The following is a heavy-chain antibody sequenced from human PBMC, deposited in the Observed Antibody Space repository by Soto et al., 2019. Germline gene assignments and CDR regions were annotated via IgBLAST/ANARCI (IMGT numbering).Heavy chain of an antibody. CDR3: ARSEAAAGAVDY. Sequence: SDTLSLTCTVSGGSISSYYWSWIRQPPGKGLEWIGYIYYSGSTNYNPSLKSRVTISVDTSKNQFSLKLSSVTAADTAVYYCARSEAAAGAVDYRGLGTLVPVSA. J-gene: IGHJ4*02. CDR1: GGSISSYY. V-gene: IGHV4-59*08. D-gene: IGHD6-13*01. CDR2: IYYSGST.